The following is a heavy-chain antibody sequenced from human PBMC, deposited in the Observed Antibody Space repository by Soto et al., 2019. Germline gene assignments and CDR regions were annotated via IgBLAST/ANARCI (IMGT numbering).Heavy chain of an antibody. V-gene: IGHV4-31*03. CDR2: IYYSGRA. CDR1: GGSISSGGYY. D-gene: IGHD2-8*01. J-gene: IGHJ5*02. CDR3: ARDGVATPNWFDP. Sequence: SETLSLTCTVSGGSISSGGYYWSWIRQHPGKGLEWIGYIYYSGRAYYSPSLRGRVTMSVDTSKNQISLRLTSVTAADTAVYYCARDGVATPNWFDPWGQGTLVTVSA.